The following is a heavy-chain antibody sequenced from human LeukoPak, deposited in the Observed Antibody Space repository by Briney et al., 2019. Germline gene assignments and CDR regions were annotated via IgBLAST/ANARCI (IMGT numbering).Heavy chain of an antibody. V-gene: IGHV3-30*02. Sequence: GGSLRLSCAASGFTFSSYGMHWVRQAPGKGPEWVAFIRYDGSNKYYADSVKGRFTISRDNSKNTLYLQMNSLRAEDTAVYYCAKDSSSRRPGRCDYWGQGTLVTVSS. CDR2: IRYDGSNK. J-gene: IGHJ4*02. CDR3: AKDSSSRRPGRCDY. CDR1: GFTFSSYG. D-gene: IGHD6-13*01.